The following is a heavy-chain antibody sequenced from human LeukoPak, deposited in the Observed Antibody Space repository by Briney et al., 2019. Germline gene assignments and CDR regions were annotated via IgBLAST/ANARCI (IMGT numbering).Heavy chain of an antibody. CDR2: INHSGST. V-gene: IGHV4-34*01. D-gene: IGHD3-3*01. CDR3: ARVGPLFGVAFDY. CDR1: GGSFSGYY. Sequence: SETLSLTCAVYGGSFSGYYWSWIRQPPGKGLEWIGEINHSGSTNYNPSLKSRVTISVDTSKNQFSLKLSSVTAADTAVYYCARVGPLFGVAFDYWGQGTLVTVSS. J-gene: IGHJ4*02.